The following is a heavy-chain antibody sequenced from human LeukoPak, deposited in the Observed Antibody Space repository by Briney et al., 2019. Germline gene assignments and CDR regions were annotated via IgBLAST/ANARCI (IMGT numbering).Heavy chain of an antibody. J-gene: IGHJ4*02. CDR1: GDSVSSNWAA. CDR3: ARGERTDYSSSWYGFDY. V-gene: IGHV6-1*01. CDR2: AYYSSKWYN. D-gene: IGHD6-13*01. Sequence: SQTLSLTCAISGDSVSSNWAAWNWMSQSPSRDLEWLGRAYYSSKWYNDYAVSVKSRITINPDTSKNQSSLQLTSVTPEDTAVYYCARGERTDYSSSWYGFDYWGQGTLVTVSS.